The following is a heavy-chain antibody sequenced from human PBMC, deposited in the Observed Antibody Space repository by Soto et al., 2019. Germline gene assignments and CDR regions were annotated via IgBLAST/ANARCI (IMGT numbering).Heavy chain of an antibody. D-gene: IGHD3-22*01. CDR2: ISGSGGST. V-gene: IGHV3-23*01. CDR3: ARDYDSSGYYDLNWFDP. J-gene: IGHJ5*02. Sequence: LRLSCAASGFTFSSYAMSWVRQAPGKGLEWVSAISGSGGSTYYADSVKGRFTISRDNSKNTLYLQMNSLRDEDTAVYYRARDYDSSGYYDLNWFDPWGQGTLVTVSS. CDR1: GFTFSSYA.